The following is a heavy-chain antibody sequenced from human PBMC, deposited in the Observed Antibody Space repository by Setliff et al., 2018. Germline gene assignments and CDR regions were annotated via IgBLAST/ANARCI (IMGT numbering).Heavy chain of an antibody. CDR2: ISTSGNT. D-gene: IGHD3-3*01. J-gene: IGHJ4*02. CDR3: ARGSRSRITIFGVVIIPHTPFDY. V-gene: IGHV4-61*09. CDR1: GGSISSGNYY. Sequence: ASETLSLTCTVSGGSISSGNYYWSWIRQPAGKGLEWIGHISTSGNTNYNPSLKSRVTISVDTSKNQFSLKLNSVTAADTAVYYCARGSRSRITIFGVVIIPHTPFDYWGQGTLVTVSS.